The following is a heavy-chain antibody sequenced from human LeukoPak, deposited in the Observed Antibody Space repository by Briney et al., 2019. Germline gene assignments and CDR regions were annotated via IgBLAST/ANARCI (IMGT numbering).Heavy chain of an antibody. CDR2: ISGSGGST. D-gene: IGHD2-2*01. V-gene: IGHV3-23*01. Sequence: GGSLRLSCAASGFTFSSYAMSWVRQAPGKGLEWVSAISGSGGSTYYADSVKGRFTISRDNSKNTLYLQMNSLRAEDTAVYYCAKGRYCSSTSCYGLTVSYWGQGTLVTVSS. CDR1: GFTFSSYA. CDR3: AKGRYCSSTSCYGLTVSY. J-gene: IGHJ4*02.